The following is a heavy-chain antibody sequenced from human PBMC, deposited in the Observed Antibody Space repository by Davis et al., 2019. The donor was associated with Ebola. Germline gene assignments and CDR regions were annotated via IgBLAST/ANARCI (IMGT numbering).Heavy chain of an antibody. CDR1: GYSFTSHG. CDR3: ARRKVGAYGVSFDI. Sequence: ASVKVSCKTSGYSFTSHGINWVRQAPGQGLEWMGWITTFNGNTNHAQKFQGRVTMTTDKSTSTAFMELRSRRPDDTAVYYCARRKVGAYGVSFDIWGQGTMVTVSS. D-gene: IGHD1-26*01. CDR2: ITTFNGNT. V-gene: IGHV1-18*01. J-gene: IGHJ3*02.